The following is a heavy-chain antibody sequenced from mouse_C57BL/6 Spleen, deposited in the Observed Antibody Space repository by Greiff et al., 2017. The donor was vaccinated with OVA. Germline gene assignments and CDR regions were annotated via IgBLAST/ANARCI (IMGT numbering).Heavy chain of an antibody. Sequence: QFHVKQPGAELVRPGSSVTLSCKASGYTFTSYWMDWVKQTPGQGLEWIGNIYPSDSATHYNQKFKDKATLTVDKSSITAYMQRSSLTSEDSAVYYCASSSNTTVDYWGQGTTLTVSS. CDR3: ASSSNTTVDY. CDR2: IYPSDSAT. D-gene: IGHD1-1*01. CDR1: GYTFTSYW. J-gene: IGHJ2*01. V-gene: IGHV1-61*01.